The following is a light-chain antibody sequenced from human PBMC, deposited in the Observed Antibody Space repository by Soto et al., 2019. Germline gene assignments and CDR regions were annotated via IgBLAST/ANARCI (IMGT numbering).Light chain of an antibody. CDR2: DVV. CDR1: NRDVGTHNY. CDR3: FSYAGGSTFV. J-gene: IGLJ1*01. Sequence: QSVLTQPPSASGSPGQSVTISCTGTNRDVGTHNYVSWYQQYPGKAPKLLIYDVVKRPSGIPHRFSGSKSGNTASLTVSGLQADDEADYYCFSYAGGSTFVFGTGTK. V-gene: IGLV2-8*01.